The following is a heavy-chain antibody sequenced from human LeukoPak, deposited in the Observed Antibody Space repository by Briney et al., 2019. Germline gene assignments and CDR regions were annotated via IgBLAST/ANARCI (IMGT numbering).Heavy chain of an antibody. V-gene: IGHV1-69*04. Sequence: GASVKVSCKASGGTFSSYAISWVRQAPGQGLEWMGRIIPIFGIANYAQKFQGRVTITADKSTSTAYMELSNLRSEDTAVYYCALSGDYYDSSGVQHWGQGTLVTVSS. D-gene: IGHD3-22*01. CDR1: GGTFSSYA. CDR3: ALSGDYYDSSGVQH. CDR2: IIPIFGIA. J-gene: IGHJ1*01.